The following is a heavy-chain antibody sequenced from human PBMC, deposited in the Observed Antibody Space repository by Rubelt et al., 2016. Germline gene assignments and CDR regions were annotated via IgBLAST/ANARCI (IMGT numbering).Heavy chain of an antibody. CDR2: IHPNSGCT. CDR1: GYTFTGYY. CDR3: ARFAIGGHSSGYLFDY. V-gene: IGHV1-2*02. Sequence: QVQLVQSGAEVKKPGASVKVSCKASGYTFTGYYMPWVRQAPGQGLEWMGWIHPNSGCTKYAQKFQGRVTMTRDTSISTAYMELSRLRSDDTAVYYCARFAIGGHSSGYLFDYWGQGTLVTVSS. J-gene: IGHJ4*02. D-gene: IGHD3-22*01.